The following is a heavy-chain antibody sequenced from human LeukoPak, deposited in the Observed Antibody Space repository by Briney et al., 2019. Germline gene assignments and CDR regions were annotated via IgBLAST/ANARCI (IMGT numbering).Heavy chain of an antibody. CDR2: MNPNNGRT. Sequence: ASVKVSCKASGYMFTTYDMNWVRQASGQGPEWMGWMNPNNGRTGYAQKFQGRVTISRDTSTDTAYMELNSLTSEDTAVYYCARGQRDSYGAWYFDHWGQGTLVTVSS. D-gene: IGHD5-18*01. CDR3: ARGQRDSYGAWYFDH. CDR1: GYMFTTYD. J-gene: IGHJ4*02. V-gene: IGHV1-8*03.